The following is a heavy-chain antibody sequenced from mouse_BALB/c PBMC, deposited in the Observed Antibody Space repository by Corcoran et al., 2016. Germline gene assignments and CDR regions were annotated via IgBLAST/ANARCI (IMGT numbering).Heavy chain of an antibody. V-gene: IGHV3-6*02. J-gene: IGHJ4*01. Sequence: VQLQESGPGLVKPSQSLSLTCSVTGYSITSGYYWNWIRQFPGNKLEWMGFITFDGTNNYNPSLKNRISITRDTSKNQFFRKLNSVTTEDTATYSCASAMDYWSQGTSVTVSS. CDR2: ITFDGTN. CDR1: GYSITSGYY. CDR3: ASAMDY.